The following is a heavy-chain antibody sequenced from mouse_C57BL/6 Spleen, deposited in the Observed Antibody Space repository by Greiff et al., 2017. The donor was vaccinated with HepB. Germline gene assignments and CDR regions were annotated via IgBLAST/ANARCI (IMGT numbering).Heavy chain of an antibody. Sequence: VQLQQSGAELVKPGASVKLSCKASGYTFTSYWMHWVKQRPGQGLEWIGMIHPNSGSTNYNEKFKSKATLTVDKSSSTAYMQLSSLTSEDSAVYYCARGTIITTVVVDYWGQGTTLTVSS. J-gene: IGHJ2*01. CDR3: ARGTIITTVVVDY. CDR2: IHPNSGST. D-gene: IGHD1-1*01. V-gene: IGHV1-64*01. CDR1: GYTFTSYW.